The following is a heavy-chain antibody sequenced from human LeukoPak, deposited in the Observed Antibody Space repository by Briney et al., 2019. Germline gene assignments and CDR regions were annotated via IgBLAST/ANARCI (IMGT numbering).Heavy chain of an antibody. D-gene: IGHD3-10*01. J-gene: IGHJ6*02. CDR1: GFTFSSYA. CDR3: ARDRVTNSYDYYGLDV. CDR2: INHNGNVN. V-gene: IGHV3-7*03. Sequence: GGSLRLSCAASGFTFSSYAMSWVRQAPGKGLEWVASINHNGNVNYYVDSVKGRFTISRDNAKNSLYLQINSLRAEDTAVYFCARDRVTNSYDYYGLDVWGQGTTVSVSS.